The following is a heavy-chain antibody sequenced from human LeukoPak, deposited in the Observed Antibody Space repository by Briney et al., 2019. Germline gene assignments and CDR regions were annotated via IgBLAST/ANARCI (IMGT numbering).Heavy chain of an antibody. J-gene: IGHJ5*02. CDR1: GGSIRSYY. V-gene: IGHV4-59*12. CDR3: ASVGDYGFDP. D-gene: IGHD4-17*01. Sequence: SETLSLTCTVSGGSIRSYYWSWIRQPPGKGLEWIGYIYYSGSTNYNPSLKSRVTISVDTSKNQFSLKLSSVTAADTAVYYCASVGDYGFDPWGQGTLVTVSS. CDR2: IYYSGST.